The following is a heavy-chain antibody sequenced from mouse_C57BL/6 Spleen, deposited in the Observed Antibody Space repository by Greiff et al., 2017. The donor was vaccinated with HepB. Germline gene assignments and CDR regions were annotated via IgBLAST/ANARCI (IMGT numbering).Heavy chain of an antibody. D-gene: IGHD2-12*01. CDR1: GFNIKDYY. CDR2: IDPEDGDT. V-gene: IGHV14-1*01. Sequence: EVQLQQSGAELVRPGASVKLSCTASGFNIKDYYMHWVKQRPEQGLEWIGRIDPEDGDTEYAPKFQGKATMTADKSSNTAYLQPSSLTSEDTAVYYCTTPAYYRGFDYWGQGTTLTVSS. J-gene: IGHJ2*01. CDR3: TTPAYYRGFDY.